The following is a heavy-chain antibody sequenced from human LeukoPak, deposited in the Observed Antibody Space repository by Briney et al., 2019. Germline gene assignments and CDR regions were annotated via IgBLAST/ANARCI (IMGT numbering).Heavy chain of an antibody. V-gene: IGHV3-33*01. J-gene: IGHJ3*02. CDR3: ASGRVPAAPYDAFDI. CDR2: IWYYGSNK. D-gene: IGHD2-2*01. CDR1: GFTFSSYG. Sequence: GRTLRLSCAASGFTFSSYGKPWVRHAPRKGLERVAVIWYYGSNKYYEDSVQSRLTISRDNSKNPLYLQMNSLRDEDTAVYYSASGRVPAAPYDAFDIWAQGTMVTVSS.